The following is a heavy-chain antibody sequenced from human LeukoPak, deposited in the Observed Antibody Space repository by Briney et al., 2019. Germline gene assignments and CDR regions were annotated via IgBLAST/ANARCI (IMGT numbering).Heavy chain of an antibody. CDR2: ISSSGSTI. V-gene: IGHV3-48*03. D-gene: IGHD3-22*01. Sequence: PGGSLRLSCAASGFTFSSYEMNWVRQAPGKGLEWVSYISSSGSTIYYADSVKGRFTISRDNAKNSLYLQMNSLRAEDTAVYYCARGFRDYYDSREYTLDYWGQGTLVTVSS. CDR3: ARGFRDYYDSREYTLDY. CDR1: GFTFSSYE. J-gene: IGHJ4*02.